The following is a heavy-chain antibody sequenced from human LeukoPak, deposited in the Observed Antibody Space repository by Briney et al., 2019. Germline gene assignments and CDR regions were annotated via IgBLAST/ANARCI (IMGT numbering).Heavy chain of an antibody. V-gene: IGHV3-23*01. D-gene: IGHD2-21*02. CDR2: ISGSGGRT. J-gene: IGHJ3*02. CDR3: AKENRRYCGGDCYPDAFDI. Sequence: GGSLRLSCAASGFTVSSNYMSWVRQAPGKGLEWVSAISGSGGRTYHADSVKGRFTISRDNSKNTLYLQMNSLRAEDTAVYYCAKENRRYCGGDCYPDAFDIWGQGTMVTVSS. CDR1: GFTVSSNY.